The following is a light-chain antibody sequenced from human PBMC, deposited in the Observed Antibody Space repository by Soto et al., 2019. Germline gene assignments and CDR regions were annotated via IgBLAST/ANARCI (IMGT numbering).Light chain of an antibody. CDR1: QSVLYSSNNKNY. J-gene: IGKJ2*01. V-gene: IGKV4-1*01. Sequence: DIVMTQSPDSLAVSLGERATINCKSSQSVLYSSNNKNYLAWYQQKPGQPPKLLIYWASTRESGVPDRFSGSGSGTDFTLPISSLQAEDVAVYYCQQYYSISYTFGQGTKLEIK. CDR2: WAS. CDR3: QQYYSISYT.